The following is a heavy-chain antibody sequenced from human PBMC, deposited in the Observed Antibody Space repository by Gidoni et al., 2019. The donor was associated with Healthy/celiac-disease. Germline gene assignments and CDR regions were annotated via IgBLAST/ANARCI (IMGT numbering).Heavy chain of an antibody. J-gene: IGHJ5*02. D-gene: IGHD2-2*01. CDR2: IDPSDSYT. V-gene: IGHV5-10-1*03. CDR1: GYSFTSYW. CDR3: ARHEYGFDCSSTSCYLGFDP. Sequence: EVQLVQSGAEVKKPGASLRISCKGSGYSFTSYWIRWVRQMPGKGLEWRGRIDPSDSYTNSRPSFQVHVTISADKSISTAYLQWSSLKASDTAMYYCARHEYGFDCSSTSCYLGFDPWGQGTLVTVSS.